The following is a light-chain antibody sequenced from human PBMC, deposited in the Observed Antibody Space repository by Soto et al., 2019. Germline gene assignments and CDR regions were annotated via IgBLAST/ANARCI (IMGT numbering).Light chain of an antibody. CDR3: SSYTSINTVL. J-gene: IGLJ2*01. Sequence: QSVLTQPASVSGSPGQSITISCTGTSNDVGGFNYVSWYQHHPGKAPKLMIYEVSHRPSGVSNRFSGSRSGNTAPLTISGLQAEDEADYYCSSYTSINTVLFGGGTKVTVL. V-gene: IGLV2-14*01. CDR1: SNDVGGFNY. CDR2: EVS.